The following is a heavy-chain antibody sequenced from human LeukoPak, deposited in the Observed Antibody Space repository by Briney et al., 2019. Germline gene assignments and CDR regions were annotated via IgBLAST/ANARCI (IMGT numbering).Heavy chain of an antibody. Sequence: GGSLRLSCAASGFTFSSYSMNWVRQAPGKGLEWVSSISSSSSYLYYADSVKGRFTISRDNAKNSLYLQMNSLRAEDTAVYYCARSPGDCSSTSCYWIWFDPWGQGTLVTVSS. J-gene: IGHJ5*02. D-gene: IGHD2-2*01. CDR1: GFTFSSYS. CDR2: ISSSSSYL. V-gene: IGHV3-21*01. CDR3: ARSPGDCSSTSCYWIWFDP.